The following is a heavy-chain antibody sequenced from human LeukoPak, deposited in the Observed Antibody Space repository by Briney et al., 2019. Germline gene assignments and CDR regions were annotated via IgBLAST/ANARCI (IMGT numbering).Heavy chain of an antibody. J-gene: IGHJ4*02. CDR3: ARRVGGGYCSSTSCYLDY. CDR1: GGSISSSSYF. Sequence: SETLSLTCTVSGGSISSSSYFWGWIRQPPGKGLEWIGSIYYSGRTYYSPSLKSRVTISVDTSKNQFSLKLSSVTAADTAVYYCARRVGGGYCSSTSCYLDYWGQGTLVTVSS. CDR2: IYYSGRT. V-gene: IGHV4-39*01. D-gene: IGHD2-2*01.